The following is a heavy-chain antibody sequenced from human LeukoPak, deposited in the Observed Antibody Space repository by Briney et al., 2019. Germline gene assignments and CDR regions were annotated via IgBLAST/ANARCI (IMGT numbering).Heavy chain of an antibody. D-gene: IGHD3-3*01. CDR2: ISYDGSNK. CDR1: GFTFSSYA. CDR3: ARPRGGGFLEPTYWFDP. J-gene: IGHJ5*02. Sequence: GRSLRLSCAASGFTFSSYAMHWVRQAPGKGLEWVAVISYDGSNKYYADSAKGRFTISRDNSKNTLYLQMNSLRAEDTAVYYCARPRGGGFLEPTYWFDPWGQGTLVTVSS. V-gene: IGHV3-30-3*01.